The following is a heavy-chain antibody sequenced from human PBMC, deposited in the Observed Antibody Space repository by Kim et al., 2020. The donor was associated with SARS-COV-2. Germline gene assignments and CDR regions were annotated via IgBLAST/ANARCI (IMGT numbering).Heavy chain of an antibody. CDR3: ARERYDYVWERGSFDY. Sequence: ASVKVSCKASGYTFTSYYMHWVRQAPGQGLEWMGIINPSGGSTSYAQKFQGRVTMTRDTSTSTVYMELSSLRSEDTAVYYCARERYDYVWERGSFDYWGQGTLVTVSS. J-gene: IGHJ4*02. D-gene: IGHD3-16*01. V-gene: IGHV1-46*01. CDR1: GYTFTSYY. CDR2: INPSGGST.